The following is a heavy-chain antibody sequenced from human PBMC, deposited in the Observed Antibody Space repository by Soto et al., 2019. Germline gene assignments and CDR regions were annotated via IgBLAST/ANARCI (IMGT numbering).Heavy chain of an antibody. Sequence: SETLSLTCSVSGGSINSYTNYWSWIRQTPSRGLEWIGYIYYSGSTYYNPSLKSRVTISVDTSKNQFSLKLSSVTAADTAVYYCARDQCTNGVCLTSRYYYYGMDVWGQGTTVTVSS. CDR2: IYYSGST. J-gene: IGHJ6*02. D-gene: IGHD2-8*01. CDR1: GGSINSYTNY. V-gene: IGHV4-31*03. CDR3: ARDQCTNGVCLTSRYYYYGMDV.